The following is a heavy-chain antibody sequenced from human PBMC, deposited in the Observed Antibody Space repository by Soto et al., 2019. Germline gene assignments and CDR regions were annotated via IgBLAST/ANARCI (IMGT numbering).Heavy chain of an antibody. CDR1: GFTFSSYA. J-gene: IGHJ4*02. CDR3: ARGPPDYDFWSGYYRRDPFDY. Sequence: PGGSLRLSCSASGFTFSSYAMHWVRQAPGKGLEYVSAISSNGGSTYYADSVKGRFTISRDNSKNTLYLQMSRLRSDDTAVYYCARGPPDYDFWSGYYRRDPFDYWGQGTLVTVSS. CDR2: ISSNGGST. D-gene: IGHD3-3*01. V-gene: IGHV3-64D*06.